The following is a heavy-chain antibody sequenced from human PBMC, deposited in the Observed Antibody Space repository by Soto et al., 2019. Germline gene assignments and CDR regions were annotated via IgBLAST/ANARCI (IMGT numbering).Heavy chain of an antibody. CDR3: AKAPRIVGATTFDP. V-gene: IGHV3-11*01. J-gene: IGHJ5*02. Sequence: PGGSLRLSCAASGFTFSDYYMSWIRQAPGKGLEWVSYISSSGSTIYYADSVKGRFTISRDNSKNTLYLQMNSLRAEDTAVYYCAKAPRIVGATTFDPWGQGTLVTVSS. CDR2: ISSSGSTI. CDR1: GFTFSDYY. D-gene: IGHD1-26*01.